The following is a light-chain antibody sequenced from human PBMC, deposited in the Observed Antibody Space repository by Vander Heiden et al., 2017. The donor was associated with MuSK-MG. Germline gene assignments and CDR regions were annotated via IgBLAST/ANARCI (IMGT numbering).Light chain of an antibody. J-gene: IGKJ2*01. V-gene: IGKV1-5*01. CDR2: DAS. Sequence: LQLPHSPSTLSASVGDRVTITCRASQDISRWLAWYQQKPGKAPKLLIYDASNLESGVPSRFSGSGTATEFTLTISSLQPDDFATYYCQQYNIYPYTFGQVTKLEMK. CDR1: QDISRW. CDR3: QQYNIYPYT.